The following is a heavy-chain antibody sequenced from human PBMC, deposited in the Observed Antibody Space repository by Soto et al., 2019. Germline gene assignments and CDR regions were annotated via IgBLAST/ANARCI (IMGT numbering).Heavy chain of an antibody. D-gene: IGHD3-3*02. CDR3: AGESLARSAFDI. V-gene: IGHV3-53*01. J-gene: IGHJ3*02. Sequence: GGSLSLSCAASGFTVSSNYMSWVRQAPGKGLEWVSVIYSGGSTYYADSVKGRFTISRDNSKNTLYLQMNSLRAEDTAVYYCAGESLARSAFDIWGQGTMVTVSS. CDR1: GFTVSSNY. CDR2: IYSGGST.